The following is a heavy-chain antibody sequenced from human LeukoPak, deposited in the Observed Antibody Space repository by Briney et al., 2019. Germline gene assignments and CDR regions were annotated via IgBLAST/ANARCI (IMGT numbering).Heavy chain of an antibody. V-gene: IGHV1-8*01. Sequence: GASVKVSCKASGHTFTSYDINWVRQATGQGLEWMGWMNPNSGNTGYAQKFQGRVTMTRNTSISTAYMELSSLRSDDTAVYYCASPMTFMVRGLQGIDGFNFWGQGTMVTVSS. J-gene: IGHJ3*01. D-gene: IGHD3-10*01. CDR3: ASPMTFMVRGLQGIDGFNF. CDR2: MNPNSGNT. CDR1: GHTFTSYD.